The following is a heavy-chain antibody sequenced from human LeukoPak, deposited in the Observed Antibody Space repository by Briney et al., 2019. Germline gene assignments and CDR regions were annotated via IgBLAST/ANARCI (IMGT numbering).Heavy chain of an antibody. V-gene: IGHV3-7*04. CDR1: GFTFNKYW. CDR3: ARGQSAAAFDH. Sequence: GALRLSCAASGFTFNKYWMSWVRQAPGKGLEWVAEINQDGSTQYYVGSVKGRFTVSRDNAKNSLYLQMNSLRTEDTAIYYCARGQSAAAFDHWGQGTLVTVSS. J-gene: IGHJ4*02. D-gene: IGHD6-13*01. CDR2: INQDGSTQ.